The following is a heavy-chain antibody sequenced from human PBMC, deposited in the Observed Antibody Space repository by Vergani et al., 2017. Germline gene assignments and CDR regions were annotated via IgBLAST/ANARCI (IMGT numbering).Heavy chain of an antibody. V-gene: IGHV1-58*02. D-gene: IGHD3-3*01. CDR3: AGNQNTHHDFWSGPFDY. J-gene: IGHJ4*02. Sequence: QMQLVQSGPEVKKPGNSVKVSCKASGFTFTSSAMQWVRQARGQRLEWIGWIVVGSGNTNYAQKFQERVTITRDMSTSTAYMELSSLRSEDTAVYYCAGNQNTHHDFWSGPFDYWGQGTLVTVSS. CDR2: IVVGSGNT. CDR1: GFTFTSSA.